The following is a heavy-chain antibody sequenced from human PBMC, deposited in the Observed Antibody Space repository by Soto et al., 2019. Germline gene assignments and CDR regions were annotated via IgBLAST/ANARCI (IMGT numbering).Heavy chain of an antibody. CDR1: GGTFSSYA. V-gene: IGHV1-69*12. J-gene: IGHJ4*02. D-gene: IGHD2-15*01. CDR3: AREWGTYCSGGSCYSDLYFDY. Sequence: QVQLVQSGAEVKKPGSSVKVSCKASGGTFSSYAISWVRQAPGQGLEWMGGIIPIFGTANYAQKFQGRVTITADESPSTAYRELSSLRSEDTAVYYCAREWGTYCSGGSCYSDLYFDYWGQGTLVTVSS. CDR2: IIPIFGTA.